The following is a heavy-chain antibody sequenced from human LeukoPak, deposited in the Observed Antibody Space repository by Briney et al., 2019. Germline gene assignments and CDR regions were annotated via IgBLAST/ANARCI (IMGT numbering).Heavy chain of an antibody. CDR2: IYSGGST. CDR1: GFTVGSNY. Sequence: SGGSLRLSCAASGFTVGSNYMSWVRQAPGKGLEWVSVIYSGGSTYYADSVKGRFTISRDNSKNTLYLQMNSLRAEDTAVYYCAKVRYDSSGYQSPYFDYWGQGTLVTVSS. J-gene: IGHJ4*02. V-gene: IGHV3-53*01. D-gene: IGHD3-22*01. CDR3: AKVRYDSSGYQSPYFDY.